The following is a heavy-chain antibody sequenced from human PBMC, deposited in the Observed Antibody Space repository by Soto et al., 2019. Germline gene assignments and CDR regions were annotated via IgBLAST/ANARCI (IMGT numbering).Heavy chain of an antibody. CDR1: GYTFTGYY. CDR3: ARDHGYCSGGTCRASYFDF. D-gene: IGHD2-15*01. J-gene: IGHJ4*02. CDR2: SNPSSGGT. Sequence: QVQLVQSGADVKNPGASVKVSCKPSGYTFTGYYIHWVRQAPGQGLEWLGGSNPSSGGTNFAQKFQGRVTMTRDTSVSTAYMELFRLTSDDTAVYYCARDHGYCSGGTCRASYFDFWGQGTQVTVSS. V-gene: IGHV1-2*02.